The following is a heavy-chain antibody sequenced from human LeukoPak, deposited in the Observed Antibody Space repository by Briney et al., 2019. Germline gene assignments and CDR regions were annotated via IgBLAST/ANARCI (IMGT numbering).Heavy chain of an antibody. Sequence: SETLSLTCTVSGGSISSSSYYWGWIRQPPGKGLEWIGSIYYSGSTYYNPSLKSRVTISVDTSKNQFSLKLSSVTAADTAVYYCARVERTAAGTHGVDYWGQGTLVTVSS. CDR1: GGSISSSSYY. D-gene: IGHD6-13*01. V-gene: IGHV4-39*07. J-gene: IGHJ4*02. CDR2: IYYSGST. CDR3: ARVERTAAGTHGVDY.